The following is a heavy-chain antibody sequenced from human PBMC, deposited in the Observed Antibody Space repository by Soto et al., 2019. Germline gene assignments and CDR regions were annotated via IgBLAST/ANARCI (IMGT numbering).Heavy chain of an antibody. D-gene: IGHD1-1*01. V-gene: IGHV3-30*18. CDR2: ISYDGSNK. J-gene: IGHJ6*02. CDR3: AKDRLDGYNSIPNDHYYYYGMDV. Sequence: GGSLRLSCAASGFTFSSYGMHWVRQAPGKGLEWVAVISYDGSNKYYADSVKGRFTISRDNSKNTLYLQMNSLRAEDTAVYYCAKDRLDGYNSIPNDHYYYYGMDVWGQGTTVTVSS. CDR1: GFTFSSYG.